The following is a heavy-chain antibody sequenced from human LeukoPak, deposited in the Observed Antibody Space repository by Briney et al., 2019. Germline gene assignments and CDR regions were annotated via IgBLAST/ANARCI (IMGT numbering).Heavy chain of an antibody. D-gene: IGHD3/OR15-3a*01. CDR1: GFTFRNYW. CDR3: ARPMISVMSLGADF. J-gene: IGHJ4*02. CDR2: ISSDGSST. V-gene: IGHV3-74*01. Sequence: GGSLTLSCAVSGFTFRNYWMHWVRQAPGKGLVWVSCISSDGSSTNYADSVKGRFSISRDNAKNTLYLHMNSLRVEDTAQYYCARPMISVMSLGADFWGQESLVTVSS.